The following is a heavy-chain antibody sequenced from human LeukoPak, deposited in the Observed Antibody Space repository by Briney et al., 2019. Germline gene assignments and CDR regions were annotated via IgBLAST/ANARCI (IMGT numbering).Heavy chain of an antibody. CDR1: GGTFSSYA. CDR2: IIPIFGTA. Sequence: SVKVSCKASGGTFSSYAISWVRQAPGQGLEWMGGIIPIFGTANYAQKFQGRVTITADKSTSTAYMELSSLRSEDTAVYYCAGHRGLRWQEYFQHWGQGTLVTVSS. CDR3: AGHRGLRWQEYFQH. J-gene: IGHJ1*01. D-gene: IGHD4-23*01. V-gene: IGHV1-69*06.